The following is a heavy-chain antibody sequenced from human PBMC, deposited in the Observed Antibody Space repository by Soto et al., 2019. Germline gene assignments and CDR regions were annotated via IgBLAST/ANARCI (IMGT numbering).Heavy chain of an antibody. CDR1: GFTFSSYA. CDR2: ISYDGSNK. D-gene: IGHD3-3*01. V-gene: IGHV3-30-3*01. Sequence: VQLVESGGGVVQPGRSLRLSCAASGFTFSSYAMHWVRQAPGKGLEWVAVISYDGSNKYYADSVKGRFTISRDNSKNTLYLQMNSLRAEDTAVYYCARELEVGGYYTRYYYYGMDVWGQGTTVTVSS. J-gene: IGHJ6*02. CDR3: ARELEVGGYYTRYYYYGMDV.